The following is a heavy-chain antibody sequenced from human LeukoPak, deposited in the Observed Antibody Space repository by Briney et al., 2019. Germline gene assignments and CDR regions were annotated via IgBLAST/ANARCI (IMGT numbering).Heavy chain of an antibody. V-gene: IGHV3-23*01. J-gene: IGHJ3*01. D-gene: IGHD2-15*01. CDR1: GFTFSSYG. CDR3: ATRQFSSGGTCYGLSF. Sequence: GGSLRLSCAASGFTFSSYGIHWVRQAPGKGLEWVSVISKNGDTTYYADSVKGRFTISRDNSKNTLYLQMNSLRAEDTALYFCATRQFSSGGTCYGLSFWGQGTMVTISS. CDR2: ISKNGDTT.